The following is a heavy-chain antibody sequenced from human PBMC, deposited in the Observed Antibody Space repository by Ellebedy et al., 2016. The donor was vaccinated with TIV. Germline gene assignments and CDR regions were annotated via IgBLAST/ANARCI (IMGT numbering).Heavy chain of an antibody. CDR2: IYQDGSDQ. Sequence: GESLKISCAASGFSFRSYWMSWVRQAPGKGLEWVANIYQDGSDQYYADSVKGRFTISRDNANKSLILQMNSLRVDDTAVYYCARRGSYGDYAVQVNSWFDTWGQGTLVSVSS. CDR3: ARRGSYGDYAVQVNSWFDT. D-gene: IGHD4-17*01. V-gene: IGHV3-7*01. CDR1: GFSFRSYW. J-gene: IGHJ5*02.